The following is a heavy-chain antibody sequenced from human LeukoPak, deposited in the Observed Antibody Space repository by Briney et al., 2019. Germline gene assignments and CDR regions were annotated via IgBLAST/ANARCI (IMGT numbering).Heavy chain of an antibody. Sequence: ASVKVSCKASGYTFTGYYMHWVRQAPGQGLEWMGWINPNSGGTNYARKFQGRVTMTRDTSISTAYMELSRLRSDDTAVYYCARDNGMVTPQKLDHYYYMDVWGKGTTVTVSS. D-gene: IGHD1-1*01. V-gene: IGHV1-2*02. CDR2: INPNSGGT. J-gene: IGHJ6*03. CDR3: ARDNGMVTPQKLDHYYYMDV. CDR1: GYTFTGYY.